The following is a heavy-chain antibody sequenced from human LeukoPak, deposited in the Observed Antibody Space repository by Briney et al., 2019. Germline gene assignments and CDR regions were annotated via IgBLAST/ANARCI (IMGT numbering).Heavy chain of an antibody. Sequence: GGSLRLSCAASGFTFSRYWMIGHRQAPGKGLEWVANIKEDGSETYYVDSVKGRFTISRDNAKNSLYLQMNSLGADDTAVYYCARNGGWGQGTLVTVSS. CDR3: ARNGG. CDR1: GFTFSRYW. J-gene: IGHJ4*02. D-gene: IGHD3-10*01. V-gene: IGHV3-7*01. CDR2: IKEDGSET.